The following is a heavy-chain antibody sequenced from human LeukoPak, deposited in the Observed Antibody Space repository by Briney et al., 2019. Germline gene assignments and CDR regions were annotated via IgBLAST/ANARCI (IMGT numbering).Heavy chain of an antibody. CDR3: VRGFDYWGY. CDR1: GFTFSSYS. CDR2: ISSSSSST. J-gene: IGHJ4*02. Sequence: GGSLRLSCAASGFTFSSYSMNWVRQAPGKGLEWVSYISSSSSSTYYADSVKGRFTISRDNAKNSLYLQMNSLRTEDTAIYYCVRGFDYWGYWGPGTLVTVSS. V-gene: IGHV3-48*01. D-gene: IGHD3-16*01.